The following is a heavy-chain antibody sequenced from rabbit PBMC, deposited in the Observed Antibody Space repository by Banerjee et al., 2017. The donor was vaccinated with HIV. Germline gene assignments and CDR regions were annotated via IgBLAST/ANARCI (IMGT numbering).Heavy chain of an antibody. D-gene: IGHD1-1*01. CDR3: ARDLAGVTSWNFGL. Sequence: QEQLEESGGDLVKPEGSLTLTCTASGFSFSSSYLICWVRQAPGKGLEWIACIYAGSSGSTSYASWAKGRFTISKSSSTTVTLQMTILTAADTASYFCARDLAGVTSWNFGLWGQGTLVTVS. V-gene: IGHV1S45*01. CDR2: IYAGSSGST. CDR1: GFSFSSSYL. J-gene: IGHJ3*01.